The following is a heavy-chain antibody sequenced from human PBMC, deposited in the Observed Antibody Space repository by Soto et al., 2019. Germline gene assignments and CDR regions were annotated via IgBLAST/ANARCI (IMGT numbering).Heavy chain of an antibody. J-gene: IGHJ5*02. Sequence: SGPTLVNPTRTLTLTCSFSGFSLSVYGVRVIWFRQPPGETLEWLALIHWNDDKRYSPYLKSRLTIAKDTSKNQVVLTLTNLDPLDTGTYFCAHTKDSSGFLTSWGQGILVTVSS. CDR2: IHWNDDK. CDR3: AHTKDSSGFLTS. CDR1: GFSLSVYGVR. D-gene: IGHD3-22*01. V-gene: IGHV2-5*01.